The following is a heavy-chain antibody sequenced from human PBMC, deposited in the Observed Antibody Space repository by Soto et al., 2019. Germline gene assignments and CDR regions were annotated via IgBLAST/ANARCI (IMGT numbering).Heavy chain of an antibody. CDR1: GYTFTSYY. Sequence: GASVKVSCKASGYTFTSYYMHWVRQAPGQGLEWMGIINPSGGSTSYAQKFQGRVTMTRDTSTSTVYMELSSLRSEDTAVYYCARDSSGYYRSQYFDYWGQGTLVTVSS. CDR3: ARDSSGYYRSQYFDY. D-gene: IGHD3-22*01. CDR2: INPSGGST. V-gene: IGHV1-46*01. J-gene: IGHJ4*02.